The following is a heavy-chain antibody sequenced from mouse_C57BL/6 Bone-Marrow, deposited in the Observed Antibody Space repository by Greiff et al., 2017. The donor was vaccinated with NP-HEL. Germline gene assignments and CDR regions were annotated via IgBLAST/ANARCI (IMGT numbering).Heavy chain of an antibody. Sequence: EVQLVESGPGLVKPSQSLSLTCSVTGYSITSGYYWNWIRQFPGNKLEWMGYISYDGSNNYNPSLKNRISITRDTSKNQFFLKLNSVTTEDTATYYCARGYGSSYEDWYFDVWGTGTTVTVSS. CDR2: ISYDGSN. CDR1: GYSITSGYY. J-gene: IGHJ1*03. D-gene: IGHD1-1*01. CDR3: ARGYGSSYEDWYFDV. V-gene: IGHV3-6*01.